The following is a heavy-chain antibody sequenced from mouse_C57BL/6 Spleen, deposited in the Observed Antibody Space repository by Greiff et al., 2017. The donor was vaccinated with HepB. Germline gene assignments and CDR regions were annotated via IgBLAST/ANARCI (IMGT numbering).Heavy chain of an antibody. V-gene: IGHV1S81*02. CDR3: ARIKKIVAPYFDY. CDR1: GYTFTSYW. J-gene: IGHJ2*01. Sequence: QVQLQQPGAELVKAGASVKMSCKASGYTFTSYWMHWVKQRLGQGLEWFAETNPTNGRTYYNEKFKSKATLTVDKSSSTAYMLLSGPTFEDTAVYYCARIKKIVAPYFDYWGQGTTLPVSS. D-gene: IGHD1-1*01. CDR2: TNPTNGRT.